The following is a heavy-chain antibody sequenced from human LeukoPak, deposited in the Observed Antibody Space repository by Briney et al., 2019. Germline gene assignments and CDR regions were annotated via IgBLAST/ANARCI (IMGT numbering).Heavy chain of an antibody. Sequence: GGSLRLSCSASGSPFSSYAMHWVRQAPGKGLEWVSYISSSGSTIYYADSVKGRFTISRDNAKNSLYLQMNSLRAEDTAVYYCARDYYDSSGYPADYWGQGTLVTVSS. CDR2: ISSSGSTI. J-gene: IGHJ4*02. CDR1: GSPFSSYA. D-gene: IGHD3-22*01. CDR3: ARDYYDSSGYPADY. V-gene: IGHV3-48*03.